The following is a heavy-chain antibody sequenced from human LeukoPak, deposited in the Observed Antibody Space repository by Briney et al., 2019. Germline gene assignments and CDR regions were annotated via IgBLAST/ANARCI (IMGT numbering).Heavy chain of an antibody. V-gene: IGHV3-20*04. CDR2: INWNGGST. CDR1: GFTFDDYG. Sequence: GGSLRLSCAASGFTFDDYGKSWVRQAPGKGLEWVSGINWNGGSTGYADSVKGRFTISRDNANNSLYLQMNSLRAEDTALYYCARAAGSSSTEYYFDYWGQGTLVTVSS. CDR3: ARAAGSSSTEYYFDY. D-gene: IGHD6-6*01. J-gene: IGHJ4*02.